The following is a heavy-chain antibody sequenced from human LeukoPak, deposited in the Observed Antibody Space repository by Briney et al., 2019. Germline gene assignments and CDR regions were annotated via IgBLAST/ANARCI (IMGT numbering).Heavy chain of an antibody. V-gene: IGHV3-23*01. CDR1: GFTSFTYT. CDR3: AKINIPDSWSGDPNDAFDI. D-gene: IGHD3-3*01. Sequence: GGSLRLSCTASGFTSFTYTMSWVRQTPGKRLEWVSAVTGDGENTYYADSMKGRFTVSRDNSKNTLYLQMSSLRDEDTAIYYCAKINIPDSWSGDPNDAFDIWGQGTMVTVSS. J-gene: IGHJ3*02. CDR2: VTGDGENT.